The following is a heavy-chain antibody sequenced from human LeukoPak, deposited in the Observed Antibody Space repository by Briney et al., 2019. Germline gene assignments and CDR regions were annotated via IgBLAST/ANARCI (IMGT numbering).Heavy chain of an antibody. CDR3: ARHIVVVPAAMKISNWFDP. J-gene: IGHJ5*02. CDR2: IYYSGST. V-gene: IGHV4-39*01. CDR1: GGSISSSSYY. D-gene: IGHD2-2*01. Sequence: PSETLSLTRTVSGGSISSSSYYWGWIRQPPGKGLEWIGSIYYSGSTYYNPSLKSRVTISVDTSKNQFSLKLSSVTAADTAAYYCARHIVVVPAAMKISNWFDPWGQGTLVTVSS.